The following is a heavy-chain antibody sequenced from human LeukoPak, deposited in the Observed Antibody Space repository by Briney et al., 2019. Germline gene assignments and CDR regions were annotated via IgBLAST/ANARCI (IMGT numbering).Heavy chain of an antibody. CDR1: GFTFSSYA. CDR3: ARIHRPYQLLLWRDSARAFDI. D-gene: IGHD2-2*01. J-gene: IGHJ3*02. CDR2: ISYDGSNK. V-gene: IGHV3-30-3*01. Sequence: PGGSLRLSCAASGFTFSSYAMHWVRQAPGKGLEWVAVISYDGSNKYYADSVKGRFTISRDNSKNTLYLQMNSLRAEDTAVYYCARIHRPYQLLLWRDSARAFDIWGQGTMVTVSS.